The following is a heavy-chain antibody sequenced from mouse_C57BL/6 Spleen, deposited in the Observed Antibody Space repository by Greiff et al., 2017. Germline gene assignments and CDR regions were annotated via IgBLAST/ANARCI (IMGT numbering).Heavy chain of an antibody. V-gene: IGHV1-53*01. CDR1: GYTFTSYW. Sequence: VQLQQSGAELVMPGASVKLSCKASGYTFTSYWMHWVKQTPGQGLEWIGDINPNNGGTFYNQKFKGKATLTVDKSSSTAYMELRSLTSEDTAVYYCATESNDLEVYFDVWGTGTTVTVSS. CDR3: ATESNDLEVYFDV. CDR2: INPNNGGT. J-gene: IGHJ1*03. D-gene: IGHD2-12*01.